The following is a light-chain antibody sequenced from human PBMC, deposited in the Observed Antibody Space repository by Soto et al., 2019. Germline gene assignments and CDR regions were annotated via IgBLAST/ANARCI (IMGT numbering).Light chain of an antibody. J-gene: IGKJ1*01. CDR2: TAS. CDR3: QQHGSSPTT. CDR1: QSVRSSY. Sequence: EIVLTQSPGTLSLSPGERATLSCRASQSVRSSYLAWYQQKPGQAPRLLIYTASSRATGIPDRFSGSGSGTDFTLTISRLESEDFAMYYCQQHGSSPTTFGQGTKVDIK. V-gene: IGKV3-20*01.